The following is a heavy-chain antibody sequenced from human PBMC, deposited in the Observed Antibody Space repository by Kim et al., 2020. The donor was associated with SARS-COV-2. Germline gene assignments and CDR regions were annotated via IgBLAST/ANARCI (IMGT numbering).Heavy chain of an antibody. CDR3: ARGWMPDY. D-gene: IGHD5-12*01. V-gene: IGHV3-7*04. Sequence: SLKDYVDAVKGRFTSSRDNAKNSLSLLMNSLRPEDTAVYFCARGWMPDYWGQGTLVTVSS. J-gene: IGHJ4*02. CDR2: SLK.